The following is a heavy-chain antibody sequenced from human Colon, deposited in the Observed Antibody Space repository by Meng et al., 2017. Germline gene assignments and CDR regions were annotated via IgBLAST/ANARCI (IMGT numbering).Heavy chain of an antibody. CDR3: ARVRRSGDDFDY. V-gene: IGHV4-31*01. Sequence: QGQRQGSGPGLVKPSQTLSLTCTVSGGSISTGGYYWSWIRQLPGKGLEWIGYIYYSGSTYYNPSLRSLVSISVDTSKNQFSLRLTSVTAADTAVYYCARVRRSGDDFDYWGQGTLVTVSS. D-gene: IGHD1-26*01. J-gene: IGHJ4*02. CDR1: GGSISTGGYY. CDR2: IYYSGST.